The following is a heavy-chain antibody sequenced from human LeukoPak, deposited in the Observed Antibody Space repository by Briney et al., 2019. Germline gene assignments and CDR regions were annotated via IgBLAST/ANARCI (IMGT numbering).Heavy chain of an antibody. CDR3: ARGDHYDILTGYLRYNWFDP. CDR1: GGSISSSSYY. V-gene: IGHV4-39*01. D-gene: IGHD3-9*01. CDR2: IYYSGST. Sequence: PSETLSLTCTVSGGSISSSSYYWGWIRQPPGKGLEWIGSIYYSGSTYYNPSLKSRVTISVDTSKNQFSLKLSSVTAADTAVYYCARGDHYDILTGYLRYNWFDPWGQGTLVTVSS. J-gene: IGHJ5*02.